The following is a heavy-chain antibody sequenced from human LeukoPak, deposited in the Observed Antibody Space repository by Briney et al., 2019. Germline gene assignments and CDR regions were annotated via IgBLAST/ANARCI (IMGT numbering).Heavy chain of an antibody. Sequence: SVKVSCKVSGYTFTDYYMHWVQQAPGQGLEWMGGIIPIFGTANYAQKFQGRVTITADESTSTAYMELSSLRSEDTAVYYCARDMIRHCSSTSCYLNYWGQGTLVTVSS. CDR2: IIPIFGTA. CDR3: ARDMIRHCSSTSCYLNY. CDR1: GYTFTDYY. D-gene: IGHD2-2*01. V-gene: IGHV1-69*13. J-gene: IGHJ4*02.